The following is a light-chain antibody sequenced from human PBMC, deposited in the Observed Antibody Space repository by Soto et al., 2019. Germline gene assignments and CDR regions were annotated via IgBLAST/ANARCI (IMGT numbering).Light chain of an antibody. J-gene: IGLJ1*01. V-gene: IGLV2-14*03. Sequence: QSALTQPASVSGSPGQSITISCTGTSSDVGTYNYVSWYQQHPGKVPKLIIYHVSYRPSGISDRFSGSKSGNTASLTLSGLQADDEADYYCSSYTTIGTYVFGTGTKLPVL. CDR3: SSYTTIGTYV. CDR1: SSDVGTYNY. CDR2: HVS.